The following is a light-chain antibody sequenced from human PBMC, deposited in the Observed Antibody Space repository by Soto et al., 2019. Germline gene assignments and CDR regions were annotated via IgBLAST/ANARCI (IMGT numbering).Light chain of an antibody. V-gene: IGKV1-13*02. CDR2: DAS. Sequence: AIQLTQSPSSLSASVGDRVTITCRASQGISRALAWYQQKPGKPPKLLINDASSLESGVPSRFSCSGSGTDFTLTISSLQPEDFATYYCQQFKSYPITFGQGTRLEIK. J-gene: IGKJ5*01. CDR1: QGISRA. CDR3: QQFKSYPIT.